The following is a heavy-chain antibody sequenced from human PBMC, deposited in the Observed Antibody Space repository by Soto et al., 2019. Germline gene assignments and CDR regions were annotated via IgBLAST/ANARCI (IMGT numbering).Heavy chain of an antibody. J-gene: IGHJ4*02. V-gene: IGHV5-51*01. D-gene: IGHD3-22*01. Sequence: PGEALKTSCKGSGNSFTSYWIGWVRQMAGKGLEWMGIIYHGDSDTRYNPSFQGQVTISADNSISTAYLQWSSLKASDTAMYYCARPMGYYYVSSCYYYSYYFDHWGQGTLVTVSS. CDR2: IYHGDSDT. CDR3: ARPMGYYYVSSCYYYSYYFDH. CDR1: GNSFTSYW.